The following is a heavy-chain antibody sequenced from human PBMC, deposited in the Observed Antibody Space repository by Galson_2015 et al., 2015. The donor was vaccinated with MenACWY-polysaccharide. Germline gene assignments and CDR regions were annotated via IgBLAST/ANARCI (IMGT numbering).Heavy chain of an antibody. CDR1: GGSLRTETYF. D-gene: IGHD6-19*01. CDR2: TSYTGST. J-gene: IGHJ4*02. Sequence: ETLSLTCTVSGGSLRTETYFWGWIRQPPGKGLEWIGTTSYTGSTYYNPSLKGRVAFSTDTSNNHFSLTVTSVTAADTAVYYCARRRKRVAGEFDYWGQGTLVTVSS. V-gene: IGHV4-39*02. CDR3: ARRRKRVAGEFDY.